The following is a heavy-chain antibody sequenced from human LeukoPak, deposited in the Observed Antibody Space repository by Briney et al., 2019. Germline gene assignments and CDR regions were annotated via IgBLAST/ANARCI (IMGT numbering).Heavy chain of an antibody. V-gene: IGHV4-31*03. CDR1: GDSLSSGVSY. CDR2: IYNSGSS. Sequence: SETLSLTCTVSGDSLSSGVSYWSWIRQLPGKGLEWIGHIYNSGSSLCNPSLKSRVIISEDTSRNQFSLKLSSVTAADTAVYYCAGGDTYYYGSGSYSRGFDYWGQGTLVTVSS. D-gene: IGHD3-10*01. CDR3: AGGDTYYYGSGSYSRGFDY. J-gene: IGHJ4*02.